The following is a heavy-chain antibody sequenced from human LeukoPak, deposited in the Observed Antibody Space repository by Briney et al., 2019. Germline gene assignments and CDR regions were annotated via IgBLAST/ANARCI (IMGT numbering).Heavy chain of an antibody. CDR3: ARGIYCSGGSCYYFDY. CDR2: IYYSGST. J-gene: IGHJ4*02. D-gene: IGHD2-15*01. V-gene: IGHV4-59*12. CDR1: GGSISSYY. Sequence: SETLSLTCTVSGGSISSYYWSWIRQPPGKGLEWIGYIYYSGSTNYNPSLKSRVTISVDRSKNQFSLKLSSVTAADTAVYYCARGIYCSGGSCYYFDYWGQGTLVTVSS.